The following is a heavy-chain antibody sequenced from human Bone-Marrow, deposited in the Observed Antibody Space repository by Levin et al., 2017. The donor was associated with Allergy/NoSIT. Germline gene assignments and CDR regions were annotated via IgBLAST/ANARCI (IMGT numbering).Heavy chain of an antibody. Sequence: GESLKISCAASGFTFSGYTMHWVRQAPGKGLEWVSSIRSAGTYIHYADSVKGRFTISRDNANNSVSLEMTSLRAEDTALYYCARGGGRQQGGLDVWGQGTTVPVSS. CDR3: ARGGGRQQGGLDV. J-gene: IGHJ6*02. D-gene: IGHD6-13*01. CDR1: GFTFSGYT. CDR2: IRSAGTYI. V-gene: IGHV3-21*01.